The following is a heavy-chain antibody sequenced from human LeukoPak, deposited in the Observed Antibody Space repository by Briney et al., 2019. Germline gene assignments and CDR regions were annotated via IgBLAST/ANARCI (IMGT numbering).Heavy chain of an antibody. CDR3: ARQSSGRYYFDY. CDR1: AGXISSSSHY. Sequence: SETLSLTCTVSAGXISSSSHYWGWIRQPPGKGLVWIGSIYYSGITYYNPSLKSRVTISVDTSKNQFSLKLNSVTAAETAVYYCARQSSGRYYFDYWGQGALVTVSS. V-gene: IGHV4-39*01. J-gene: IGHJ4*02. D-gene: IGHD3-16*02. CDR2: IYYSGIT.